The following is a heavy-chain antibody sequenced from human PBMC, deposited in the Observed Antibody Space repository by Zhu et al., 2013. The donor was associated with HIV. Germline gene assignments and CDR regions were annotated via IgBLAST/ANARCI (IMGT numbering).Heavy chain of an antibody. Sequence: QVQLQESGPGLVKPSETLSLTCTVSGASITSSTSYWAWLRQPPGKELEWIGSIHDSGNIYYNPSLRSRLTISPDTSKNHLSLKLNSVTAADTAVYYCARGGGYYFDYWGQGTLVTVSS. J-gene: IGHJ4*02. CDR1: GASITSSTSY. CDR2: IHDSGNI. D-gene: IGHD2-15*01. CDR3: ARGGGYYFDY. V-gene: IGHV4-39*07.